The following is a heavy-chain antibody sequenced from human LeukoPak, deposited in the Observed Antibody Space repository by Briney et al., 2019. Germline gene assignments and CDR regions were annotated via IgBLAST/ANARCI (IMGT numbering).Heavy chain of an antibody. D-gene: IGHD3-10*01. CDR3: ARVSSLWSFDY. CDR2: ISPDGSRT. V-gene: IGHV3-74*01. Sequence: GGSLRLSCAASGFTFSTHWMHWVRQTPGKGLVWVSRISPDGSRTAYADSVKGRFTISRDNARDTLYLQLNSLGAEDTAVYYCARVSSLWSFDYWGPGTLVTVSS. J-gene: IGHJ4*02. CDR1: GFTFSTHW.